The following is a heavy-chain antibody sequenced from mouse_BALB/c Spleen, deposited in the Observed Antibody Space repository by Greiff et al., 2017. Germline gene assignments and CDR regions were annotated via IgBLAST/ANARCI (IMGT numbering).Heavy chain of an antibody. CDR2: ISSGGGST. D-gene: IGHD2-4*01. V-gene: IGHV5-12-1*01. J-gene: IGHJ2*01. CDR1: GFAFSSYD. CDR3: ARHTRRSTMITYYFDY. Sequence: EVQRVESGGGLVKPGGSLKLSCAASGFAFSSYDMSWVRQTPEKRLEWVAYISSGGGSTYYPDTVKGRFTISRDNAKNTLYLQMSSLKSEDTAMYYCARHTRRSTMITYYFDYWGQGTTLTVSS.